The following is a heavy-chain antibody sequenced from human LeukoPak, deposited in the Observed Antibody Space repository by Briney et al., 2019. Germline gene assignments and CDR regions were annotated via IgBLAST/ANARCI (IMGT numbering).Heavy chain of an antibody. CDR2: IYSGGST. Sequence: AGGSLRLSCAASGFTVSSNYMSWVRQAPGKGLEWVSVIYSGGSTYYADSVRGRFTISRDNSKNTLYLQMNSLRAEDTAVYYCARDPRNYAFDIWGQGTMVTVSS. CDR3: ARDPRNYAFDI. J-gene: IGHJ3*02. V-gene: IGHV3-66*01. CDR1: GFTVSSNY.